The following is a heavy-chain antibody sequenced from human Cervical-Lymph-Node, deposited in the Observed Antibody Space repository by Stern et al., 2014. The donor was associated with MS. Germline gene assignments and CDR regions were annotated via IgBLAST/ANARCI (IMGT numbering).Heavy chain of an antibody. J-gene: IGHJ3*02. D-gene: IGHD3-16*01. V-gene: IGHV2-70*04. CDR2: IDWDDDK. CDR3: ARMGDTGRGAFDI. CDR1: GFSLSTSGMR. Sequence: QVTLRESGPALVKPTQTLTLTCTFSGFSLSTSGMRVSWIRQPPGKALEWLARIDWDDDKIYSTSLKTRLTISKDTSKNQVVLTMTNMDPVDTATYYCARMGDTGRGAFDIWGQGTMVTVSS.